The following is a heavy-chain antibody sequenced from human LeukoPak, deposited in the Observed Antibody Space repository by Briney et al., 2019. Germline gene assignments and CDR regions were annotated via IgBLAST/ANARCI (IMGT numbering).Heavy chain of an antibody. Sequence: GGSLKLSCAASGFTFSGSPMYWVRQSSGQGLEWVGRIRERAYSYATMYATSVKGRFTISRNDAENTAYLQMDGATTEDTAVYYCTSSSGSRYDDAMNLWGQGTMVTVSS. CDR3: TSSSGSRYDDAMNL. J-gene: IGHJ3*01. V-gene: IGHV3-73*01. CDR1: GFTFSGSP. D-gene: IGHD2-15*01. CDR2: IRERAYSYAT.